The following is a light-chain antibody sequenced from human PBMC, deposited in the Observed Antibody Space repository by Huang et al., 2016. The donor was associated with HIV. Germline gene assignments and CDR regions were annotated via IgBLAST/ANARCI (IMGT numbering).Light chain of an antibody. Sequence: EIVLTQSPATLSLSPGERDTLPCRASQSVSSYLAWYQQKPGPAPRRLIYDASNRATGSPARFSGSGSGTDFTLTISSLEPEDFAVYYCQQRSNWPPIFTFGPGTKVDIK. CDR2: DAS. CDR1: QSVSSY. J-gene: IGKJ3*01. V-gene: IGKV3-11*01. CDR3: QQRSNWPPIFT.